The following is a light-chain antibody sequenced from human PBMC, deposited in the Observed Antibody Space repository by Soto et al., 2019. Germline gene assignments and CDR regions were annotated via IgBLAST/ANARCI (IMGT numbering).Light chain of an antibody. V-gene: IGKV3-20*01. CDR2: GAS. J-gene: IGKJ2*01. CDR1: PSVSSSY. Sequence: EIVLTQSPGTLSLSPGERATLSCRASPSVSSSYLAWYQQKPGQAHRLLIYGASSRATGIPDRFSGSVAGTDFTLTICILEPEDFAVYYCQPYGSSRMYTFGQGTKLEIK. CDR3: QPYGSSRMYT.